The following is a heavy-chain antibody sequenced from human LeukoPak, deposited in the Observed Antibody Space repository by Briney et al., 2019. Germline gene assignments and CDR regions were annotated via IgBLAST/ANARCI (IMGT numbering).Heavy chain of an antibody. Sequence: PGGSLRLSCAASGFTFSSYSMNWVRQAPGKGLEWVPSISSSSSYIYYADSVKGRFTISRDNAKNSLYLQMNSLRAEDTAVYYCARDLEPSRYSSSWPFDYWGQGTLVTVSS. V-gene: IGHV3-21*01. CDR3: ARDLEPSRYSSSWPFDY. D-gene: IGHD6-13*01. CDR1: GFTFSSYS. J-gene: IGHJ4*02. CDR2: ISSSSSYI.